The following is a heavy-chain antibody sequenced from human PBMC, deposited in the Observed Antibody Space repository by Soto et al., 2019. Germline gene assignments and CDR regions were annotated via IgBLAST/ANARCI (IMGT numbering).Heavy chain of an antibody. CDR1: GFTFSSND. J-gene: IGHJ3*01. Sequence: EVQLVESGGGLIQPGGSLRLSCEASGFTFSSNDMNWVRQAPGMGLEWVSLIWTSGSTAYADSVKGRFTISRDNSKSALYLHMSSLRAEDTAVYYCATRPLLRGAPWGQGTMVTVAS. CDR3: ATRPLLRGAP. CDR2: IWTSGST. D-gene: IGHD3-16*01. V-gene: IGHV3-53*01.